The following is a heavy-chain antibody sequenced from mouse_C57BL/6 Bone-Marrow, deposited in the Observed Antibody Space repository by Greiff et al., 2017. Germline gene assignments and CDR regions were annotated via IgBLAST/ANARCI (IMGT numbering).Heavy chain of an antibody. CDR3: ARSTIGTSFDY. Sequence: QVQLKQSGPELVKPGASVKLSCKASGYTFTSYDITWVKQRPGQGLEWIGWIYPGDGSTKYNEKFKGKATLTVDTSSSTAYMELHSLTSEDSAVYFCARSTIGTSFDYWGQGTTLTVSS. J-gene: IGHJ2*01. D-gene: IGHD2-14*01. CDR1: GYTFTSYD. CDR2: IYPGDGST. V-gene: IGHV1-85*01.